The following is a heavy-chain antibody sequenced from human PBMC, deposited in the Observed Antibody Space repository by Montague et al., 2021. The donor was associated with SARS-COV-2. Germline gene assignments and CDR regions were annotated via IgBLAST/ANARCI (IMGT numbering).Heavy chain of an antibody. CDR1: GGSISSYY. V-gene: IGHV4-59*01. J-gene: IGHJ4*02. D-gene: IGHD2-15*01. CDR2: IYYSGST. CDR3: SRGGGWSRLEKPLDY. Sequence: SETLSLTCTVSGGSISSYYWSWIRQPPGKGLEWIGYIYYSGSTNYNPSLKSRVTISVDTSQNQFSLKLSSVTAADTAVYYCSRGGGWSRLEKPLDYWGQGTLVTVSS.